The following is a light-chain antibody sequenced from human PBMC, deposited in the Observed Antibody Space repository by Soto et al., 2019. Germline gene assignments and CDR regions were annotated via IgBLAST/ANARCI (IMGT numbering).Light chain of an antibody. J-gene: IGLJ2*01. CDR3: GTWDSSLSAVV. Sequence: QSVLTQPPSVSAAPGQKVTISCSGSSSNIGNNYVSWYQQLPATAPKLLIYDNDKRPSGIRDRFSGSKSGTSATLGITGLQTGDEADYYRGTWDSSLSAVVFGGGTQLTVL. CDR1: SSNIGNNY. CDR2: DND. V-gene: IGLV1-51*01.